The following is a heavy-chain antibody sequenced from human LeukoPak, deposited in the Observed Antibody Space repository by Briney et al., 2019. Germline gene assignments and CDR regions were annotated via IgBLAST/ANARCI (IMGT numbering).Heavy chain of an antibody. CDR3: ARGGFSVMTTVTTADY. V-gene: IGHV1-58*02. Sequence: GTSVKVSCKASGFTFSSSAMQWVRQARGQRLEWIGWIVVGSGNTNYAQKFQERVTITRDMSTSTAYMELSSLRSEDTAVYYCARGGFSVMTTVTTADYWGQGTLVTVSS. CDR1: GFTFSSSA. CDR2: IVVGSGNT. J-gene: IGHJ4*02. D-gene: IGHD4-17*01.